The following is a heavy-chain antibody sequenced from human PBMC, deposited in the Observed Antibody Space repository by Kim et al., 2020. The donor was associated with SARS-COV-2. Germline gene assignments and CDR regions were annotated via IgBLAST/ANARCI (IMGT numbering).Heavy chain of an antibody. CDR3: ARGRRVDSSCSSTSCPSNWLDP. CDR1: GYTFTNHD. D-gene: IGHD2-2*01. CDR2: MNVKNGNT. J-gene: IGHJ5*02. V-gene: IGHV1-8*01. Sequence: ASVKVSCKASGYTFTNHDINWVRQATGQGLEWMGWMNVKNGNTGYAQKFQGRVTMTRNTSISTAYMELSSLRSEDTAVYYCARGRRVDSSCSSTSCPSNWLDPRGQGTLL.